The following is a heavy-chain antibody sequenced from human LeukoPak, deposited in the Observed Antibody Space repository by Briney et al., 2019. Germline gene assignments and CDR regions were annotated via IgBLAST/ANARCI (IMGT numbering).Heavy chain of an antibody. CDR2: IHYSGST. CDR1: GGSISSGSYY. J-gene: IGHJ5*02. D-gene: IGHD3-22*01. CDR3: ARGRYYYDSTSRTNWFDP. Sequence: PSEALSLTCTVPGGSISSGSYYWSWIRQPPGKGLEWIGYIHYSGSTNYNPSLKSRVTISVDTSKKQFSLKLSSGTAADTAVYYCARGRYYYDSTSRTNWFDPWGQGTLVTVSS. V-gene: IGHV4-61*01.